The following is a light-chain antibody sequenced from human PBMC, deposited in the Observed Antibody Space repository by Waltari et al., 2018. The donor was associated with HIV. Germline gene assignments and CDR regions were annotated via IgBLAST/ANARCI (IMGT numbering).Light chain of an antibody. CDR2: RDN. J-gene: IGLJ2*01. CDR3: ATWDISLSAVV. CDR1: STNVGNQG. V-gene: IGLV10-54*04. Sequence: QAGLTQPPSVSKGMRQTATLTCTGTSTNVGNQGAAWLQQHQGHPPKRLSYRDNKRPSGISERFSASRSGNTASLTITGVQPEDEADYFCATWDISLSAVVFGGGTTLTVL.